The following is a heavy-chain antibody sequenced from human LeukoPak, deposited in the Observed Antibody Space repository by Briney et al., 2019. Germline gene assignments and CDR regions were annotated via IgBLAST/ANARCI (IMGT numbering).Heavy chain of an antibody. CDR2: IRSKANSYAT. CDR3: TTASGSYPRGYYYGMDV. J-gene: IGHJ6*02. D-gene: IGHD1-26*01. V-gene: IGHV3-73*01. CDR1: GFTFSGSA. Sequence: PGGSLRLSCAASGFTFSGSAMHWVRQASGKGQEWVGRIRSKANSYATAYAASVKGRFTISRDDSKNTAYLQMNSLKTEDTAVYYCTTASGSYPRGYYYGMDVWGQGTTVTVSS.